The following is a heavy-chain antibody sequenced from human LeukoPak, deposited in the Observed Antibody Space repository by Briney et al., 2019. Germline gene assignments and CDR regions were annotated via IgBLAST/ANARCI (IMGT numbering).Heavy chain of an antibody. CDR3: ATPTLGRRLYYYDY. Sequence: TGGSLRLSCAASGFTFSSACLSWVRQAPGKGLEWVGRIRTKSDGETVDHAAPVKGRFTISRDDSKNTLFLQMNSLKTEDTAVYYCATPTLGRRLYYYDYWGQGTLVTVSP. D-gene: IGHD3-16*01. V-gene: IGHV3-15*07. CDR1: GFTFSSAC. CDR2: IRTKSDGETV. J-gene: IGHJ4*02.